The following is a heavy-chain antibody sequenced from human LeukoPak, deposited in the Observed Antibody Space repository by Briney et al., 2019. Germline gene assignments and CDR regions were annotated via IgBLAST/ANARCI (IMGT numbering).Heavy chain of an antibody. CDR1: GFTFSSYA. J-gene: IGHJ4*02. D-gene: IGHD3-3*01. CDR2: ISGSGGST. CDR3: AKDPAFIWSGSRDYFDY. Sequence: GGSLRLSCAASGFTFSSYAMSWVRQAPGKGLEWVSAISGSGGSTYYADSVKGRFTISRDNSKNTLYLQMNSLRAEDTAVYYCAKDPAFIWSGSRDYFDYWGQGTLVTVSS. V-gene: IGHV3-23*01.